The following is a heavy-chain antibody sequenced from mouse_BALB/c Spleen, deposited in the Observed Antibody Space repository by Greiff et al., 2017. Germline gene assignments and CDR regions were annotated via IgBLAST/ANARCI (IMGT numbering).Heavy chain of an antibody. D-gene: IGHD1-1*01. Sequence: DVKLVESGGGLVKPGGSLKLSCAASGFTFSDYYMYWVRQTPEKRLEWVATISDGGSYTYYPDSVKGRFTISRDNAKNNLYLQMSSLKSEDTAMYYCANYYGSSPCYAMDYWGQGTSVTVTS. CDR2: ISDGGSYT. J-gene: IGHJ4*01. CDR3: ANYYGSSPCYAMDY. V-gene: IGHV5-4*02. CDR1: GFTFSDYY.